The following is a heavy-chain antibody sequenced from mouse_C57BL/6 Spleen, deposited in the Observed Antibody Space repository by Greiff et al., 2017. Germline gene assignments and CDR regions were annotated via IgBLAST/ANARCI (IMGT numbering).Heavy chain of an antibody. CDR2: INPNYGTT. D-gene: IGHD1-1*01. V-gene: IGHV1-39*01. Sequence: SQLQQSGPELVKPGASVKISCKASGYSFTDYNMNWVKQSTGKSLEWIGVINPNYGTTSSNQKFKGNATLTVDQSSSTAYMELNNLTSGNVAVDYGAKDYDSVASDYWGQGTTLTV. J-gene: IGHJ2*01. CDR1: GYSFTDYN. CDR3: AKDYDSVASDY.